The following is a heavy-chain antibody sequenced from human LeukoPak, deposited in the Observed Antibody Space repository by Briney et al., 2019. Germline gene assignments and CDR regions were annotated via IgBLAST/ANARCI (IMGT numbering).Heavy chain of an antibody. CDR3: ARDPSGGYVPYFDY. CDR2: INHSGST. V-gene: IGHV4-34*01. D-gene: IGHD3-16*01. Sequence: SETLSLTCAVYGGSFSGYYWSWIRQPPGKGLEWIGEINHSGSTNYNTSLKSRVTISVDTSKNQFSLKLSSVTAADTAVYYCARDPSGGYVPYFDYWGQGTLVTVSS. CDR1: GGSFSGYY. J-gene: IGHJ4*02.